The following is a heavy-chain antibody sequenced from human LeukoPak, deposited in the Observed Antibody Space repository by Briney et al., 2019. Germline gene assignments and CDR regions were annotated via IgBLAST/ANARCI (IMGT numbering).Heavy chain of an antibody. V-gene: IGHV4-34*01. D-gene: IGHD4-23*01. CDR2: VNHSGST. J-gene: IGHJ5*02. CDR1: GGSFSGYY. Sequence: SETLSLTCAVYGGSFSGYYWSWIRQPPGKGLEWIGEVNHSGSTNYNPSLKSRVTISLDTSKNHCSLKLSSVTAADTAVYYCSRSLRTPTYNWFYPWGQGTLVTVSS. CDR3: SRSLRTPTYNWFYP.